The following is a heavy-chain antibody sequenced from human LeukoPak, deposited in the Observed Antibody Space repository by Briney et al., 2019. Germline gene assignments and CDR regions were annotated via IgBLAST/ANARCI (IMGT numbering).Heavy chain of an antibody. Sequence: GGSLRLSCAASGVTFSSYEMNWVRQAPAKGLERVSYISSSGSTIYYADSVKGRFTISRDNAKNSLYLQMNSLRAEDTAVYYCAREGLYYFDYCGQGTLVTVSS. V-gene: IGHV3-48*03. J-gene: IGHJ4*02. CDR1: GVTFSSYE. CDR3: AREGLYYFDY. CDR2: ISSSGSTI.